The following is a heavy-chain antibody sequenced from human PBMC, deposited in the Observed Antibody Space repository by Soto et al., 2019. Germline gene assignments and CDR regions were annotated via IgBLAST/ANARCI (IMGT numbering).Heavy chain of an antibody. CDR3: ARGSRFRYYYDSSGQLLDY. D-gene: IGHD3-22*01. Sequence: RASVKVSCKASGYTFTSYGISWVRQAPGQGLEWMGWISAYNGNTNYAQKLQGRVTMTTDTSTSTAYMELRSLRSDDTAVYYCARGSRFRYYYDSSGQLLDYWGQGTLVTVSS. CDR1: GYTFTSYG. V-gene: IGHV1-18*04. CDR2: ISAYNGNT. J-gene: IGHJ4*02.